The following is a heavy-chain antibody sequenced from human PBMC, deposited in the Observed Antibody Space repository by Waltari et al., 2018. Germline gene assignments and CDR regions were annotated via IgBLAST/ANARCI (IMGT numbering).Heavy chain of an antibody. D-gene: IGHD3-10*01. CDR1: GFTFGDYA. V-gene: IGHV3-49*03. J-gene: IGHJ3*02. Sequence: EVQLVESGGDLLQPGRSLRLSCSTAGFTFGDYAMSWFSQAQGKWMEWVGFIRSKTYGGTTEYAASVKDRFTISRDDFRSIVYLQMNSLKIEDTAVYYCTREGLGHKYGLRGGFDIWGQGTTVTVS. CDR2: IRSKTYGGTT. CDR3: TREGLGHKYGLRGGFDI.